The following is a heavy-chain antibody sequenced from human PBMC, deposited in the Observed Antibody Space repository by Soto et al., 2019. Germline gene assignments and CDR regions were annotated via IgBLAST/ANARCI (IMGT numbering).Heavy chain of an antibody. CDR1: GFTFDDYA. CDR3: AKDTYIIVGGTHIDF. D-gene: IGHD1-26*01. CDR2: ISWNSDST. J-gene: IGHJ4*02. Sequence: EVHLVESGGGLVQPGRSLRLSCAASGFTFDDYAMHWVRQAPGKGLEWVSGISWNSDSTGYADSVKGRFTNSRDNAKNSLFLQMNSLRAEDTALYFCAKDTYIIVGGTHIDFWGRGTLVSVSS. V-gene: IGHV3-9*01.